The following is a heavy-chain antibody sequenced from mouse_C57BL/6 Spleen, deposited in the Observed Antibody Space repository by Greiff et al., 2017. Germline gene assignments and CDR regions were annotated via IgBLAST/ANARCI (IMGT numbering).Heavy chain of an antibody. CDR2: ISGGGGNT. Sequence: EVQGVESGGGLVKPGGSLKLSCAASGFTFSSYTMSWVRQTPEKRLEWVATISGGGGNTYYPDSVKGRFTISRDNAKNTLYLQMSSLRSEDTALYYCARLGRGYFDVWGTGTTVTVSS. CDR1: GFTFSSYT. CDR3: ARLGRGYFDV. D-gene: IGHD4-1*01. J-gene: IGHJ1*03. V-gene: IGHV5-9*01.